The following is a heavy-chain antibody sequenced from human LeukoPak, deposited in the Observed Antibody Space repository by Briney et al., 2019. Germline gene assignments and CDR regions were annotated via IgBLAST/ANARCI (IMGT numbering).Heavy chain of an antibody. D-gene: IGHD6-13*01. CDR1: GFTFSDYA. CDR3: AKDRWGSSLYIVGSH. Sequence: GGSLRLSCAASGFTFSDYAMSWFRQAPGRGLEWVSHISGSGGTLYYTDSVKGRFTISRDNSENTLYLQMNSLRAEDTALYYCAKDRWGSSLYIVGSHWGQGTLVTVSS. V-gene: IGHV3-23*01. J-gene: IGHJ4*02. CDR2: ISGSGGTL.